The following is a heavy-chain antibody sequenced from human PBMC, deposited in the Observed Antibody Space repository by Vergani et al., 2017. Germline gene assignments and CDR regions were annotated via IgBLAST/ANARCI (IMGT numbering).Heavy chain of an antibody. CDR3: ARILGMVREYPFDY. J-gene: IGHJ4*02. D-gene: IGHD3-10*01. V-gene: IGHV2-26*01. CDR2: IFSNDEK. Sequence: QVTLKESGPVLVKPTETLTLTCTVSGFSLSNARMGVSWIRQPPGKALECLGHIFSNDEKSSRPSLRSRLTISKDTSKSQVCLTMTNMDPVDTATYYCARILGMVREYPFDYWGQGTLVTVSS. CDR1: GFSLSNARMG.